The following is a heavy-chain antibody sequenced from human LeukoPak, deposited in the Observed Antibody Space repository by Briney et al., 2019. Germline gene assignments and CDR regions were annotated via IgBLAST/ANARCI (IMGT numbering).Heavy chain of an antibody. D-gene: IGHD4-17*01. J-gene: IGHJ4*02. V-gene: IGHV3-7*05. CDR3: AREVYGDNTFDY. Sequence: PGRSLRLSCAASGFTFSRNWMRWVRQAPGKGGEWVSKIKQDGSQNYYADCVEGRFTNSRDNAKMSLYLPRNSLRAEDTAMYYCAREVYGDNTFDYWGQGTLVTVSS. CDR2: IKQDGSQN. CDR1: GFTFSRNW.